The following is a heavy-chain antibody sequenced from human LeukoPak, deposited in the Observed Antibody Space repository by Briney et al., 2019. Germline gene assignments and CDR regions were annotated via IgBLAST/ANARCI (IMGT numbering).Heavy chain of an antibody. D-gene: IGHD5/OR15-5a*01. CDR2: IYYSGST. V-gene: IGHV4-30-4*01. CDR3: ARDVYPYYFDS. Sequence: SETLSLTCTVIGGSISSGDYYWSWIRQPPGKGLEWIGYIYYSGSTYYSPSLKSRVSISVGTSPNQFSLNLRSVTAADTAVYYCARDVYPYYFDSWGQGIKVSVPS. CDR1: GGSISSGDYY. J-gene: IGHJ4*02.